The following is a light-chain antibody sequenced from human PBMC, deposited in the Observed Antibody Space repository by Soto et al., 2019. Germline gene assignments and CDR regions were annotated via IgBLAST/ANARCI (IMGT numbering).Light chain of an antibody. Sequence: DIQLTQSPSFLSASVGDRVTITCRASQDIRSYLAWYQRKPGKAPKLLIYASSYLQSGVPSRFTGSDSGTEFTLTSTGLQPEDFATYYCQQVKTFPPTFGQGTKVEIK. V-gene: IGKV1-9*01. CDR1: QDIRSY. CDR3: QQVKTFPPT. J-gene: IGKJ1*01. CDR2: ASS.